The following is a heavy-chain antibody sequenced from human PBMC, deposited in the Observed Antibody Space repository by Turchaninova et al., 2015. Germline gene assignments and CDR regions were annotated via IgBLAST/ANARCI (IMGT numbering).Heavy chain of an antibody. CDR3: AREGDDYGGNGPIYY. D-gene: IGHD4-23*01. Sequence: QLQLQESGPGLVKASETLSLTCIVSGGSISSSLDYWGGIRQPPGKGLEWIENIYYRGSPYYNPSLKSRVSRALDTSNNLFSLKLTSGTAADTAVYYCAREGDDYGGNGPIYYWGQGTLVTVSS. CDR2: IYYRGSP. J-gene: IGHJ4*02. V-gene: IGHV4-39*01. CDR1: GGSISSSLDY.